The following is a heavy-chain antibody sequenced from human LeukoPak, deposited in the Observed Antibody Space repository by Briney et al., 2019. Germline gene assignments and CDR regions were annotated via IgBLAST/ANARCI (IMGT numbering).Heavy chain of an antibody. V-gene: IGHV3-23*01. CDR2: VSGSGATT. CDR1: GFTFSSFA. J-gene: IGHJ5*02. Sequence: GGSLRLSCAASGFTFSSFAMSWVRQAPGKGLEWVSGVSGSGATTDYADSVKGRFTISRDNSKNMVYLQMNSLRAEDTAVYYCAKRQTSEFDPWGPGTLVTVSS. CDR3: AKRQTSEFDP.